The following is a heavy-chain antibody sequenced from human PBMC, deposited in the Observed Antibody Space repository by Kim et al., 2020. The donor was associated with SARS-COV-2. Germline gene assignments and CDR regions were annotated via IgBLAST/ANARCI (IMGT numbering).Heavy chain of an antibody. CDR3: TRLSWGDGMIFHKEHREGRQGFDV. CDR1: GYNFRDFW. D-gene: IGHD1-26*01. J-gene: IGHJ6*02. Sequence: GESLKISCQGSGYNFRDFWIVWVRQMPGKGLEVMGIIYPGDSDTRYTPSFRGQVTISADNSISTAYLHWSSLKASDSAIYYCTRLSWGDGMIFHKEHREGRQGFDVWSQGTTVTVSS. CDR2: IYPGDSDT. V-gene: IGHV5-51*01.